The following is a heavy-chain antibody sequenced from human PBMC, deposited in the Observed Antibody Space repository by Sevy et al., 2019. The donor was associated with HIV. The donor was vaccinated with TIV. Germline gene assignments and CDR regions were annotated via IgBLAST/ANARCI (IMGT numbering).Heavy chain of an antibody. D-gene: IGHD6-19*01. CDR2: MNPNSGST. V-gene: IGHV1-8*01. Sequence: GPVKVSCKASGYTFTSYDINWVRQATGQGLEWMGWMNPNSGSTGYAQKFQGRVTMTRNTSINTAYMELSSLRSEDTAVYYCARVVFASSGWYYWGQGTLVTVSS. CDR3: ARVVFASSGWYY. J-gene: IGHJ4*02. CDR1: GYTFTSYD.